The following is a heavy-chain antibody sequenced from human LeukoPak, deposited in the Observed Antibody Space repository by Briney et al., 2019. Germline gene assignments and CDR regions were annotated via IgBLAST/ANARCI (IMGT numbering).Heavy chain of an antibody. CDR1: GGSISSGDYY. CDR3: ARGVCSGGNCYYYYYGMDV. V-gene: IGHV4-30-4*01. Sequence: PSETLSLTCTVSGGSISSGDYYWSWIRQPPGKGLEWIGYIYYSGSTYYNPSLKSRVTISVDTSKNQFSLKLSSVTAADTAVYYCARGVCSGGNCYYYYYGMDVWGQGTTVTVSS. CDR2: IYYSGST. D-gene: IGHD2-15*01. J-gene: IGHJ6*02.